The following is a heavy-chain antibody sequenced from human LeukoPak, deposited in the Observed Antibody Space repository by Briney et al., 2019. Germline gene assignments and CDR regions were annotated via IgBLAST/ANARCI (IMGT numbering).Heavy chain of an antibody. V-gene: IGHV3-21*05. CDR3: GRVRAAAGIPFDY. CDR2: ISSSSSYT. Sequence: GGSLRLSCTASGFTFSIYGLNWVRQAPGKGLEWVSYISSSSSYTNYADSVKGRFTNSRDNAKNSLYLQMNNLRAEDTAVYYCGRVRAAAGIPFDYWGQGTLVTVSS. J-gene: IGHJ4*02. CDR1: GFTFSIYG. D-gene: IGHD6-13*01.